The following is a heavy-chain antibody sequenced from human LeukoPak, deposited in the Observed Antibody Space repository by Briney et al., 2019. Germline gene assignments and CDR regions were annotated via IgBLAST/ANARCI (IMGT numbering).Heavy chain of an antibody. D-gene: IGHD6-19*01. Sequence: ASVKVSCKASGYTFTSYYMHWVRQAPGQGLEWMGWINPNSGGTNYAQKFQGRVTITRDTSASTAYMELSSLRSEDTAVYYCAGSTGSGWYDYWGQGTLVTVSS. J-gene: IGHJ4*02. CDR2: INPNSGGT. V-gene: IGHV1-2*02. CDR1: GYTFTSYY. CDR3: AGSTGSGWYDY.